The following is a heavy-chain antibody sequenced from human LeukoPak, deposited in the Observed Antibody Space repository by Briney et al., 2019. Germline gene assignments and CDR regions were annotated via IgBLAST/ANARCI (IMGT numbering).Heavy chain of an antibody. CDR1: GFTFSGSA. CDR3: TSPIASHMVRGVSYYYYGMDV. Sequence: PGGSLRLSCAASGFTFSGSAMHWVRQASGKGLEWVGRIRSKANSYATAYAASVKGRFTISRDDSKNTAYLQMNSLKTEDTAVYYCTSPIASHMVRGVSYYYYGMDVWGQGTTVTVSS. CDR2: IRSKANSYAT. J-gene: IGHJ6*02. V-gene: IGHV3-73*01. D-gene: IGHD3-10*01.